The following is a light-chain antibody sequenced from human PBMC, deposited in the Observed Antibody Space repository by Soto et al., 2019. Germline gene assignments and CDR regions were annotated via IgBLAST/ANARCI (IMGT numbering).Light chain of an antibody. CDR3: QQANNFPLT. Sequence: DIPMTQSPSSVSASVGDRVTITCRASQGITSWLAWYQQKPGKPPKLLIYAASILQSGVPSRFSGSGSGTDFTLAISSLQPEEFANYYCQQANNFPLTFGGGTKVEIK. J-gene: IGKJ4*01. CDR2: AAS. V-gene: IGKV1D-12*01. CDR1: QGITSW.